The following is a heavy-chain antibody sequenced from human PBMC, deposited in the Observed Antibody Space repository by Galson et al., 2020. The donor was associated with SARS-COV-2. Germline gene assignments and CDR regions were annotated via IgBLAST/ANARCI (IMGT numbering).Heavy chain of an antibody. Sequence: SQTLSLPCTVSVGSITSTSNYWGWIRQPPGKGLEWIGNIHYSGSTYFNPSLKSRVTISVDTPKNQVSLKLNSVTAADTAVYYCARDRPISMIFAVVYPHYYDYYMDVWGQGTTVTVSS. V-gene: IGHV4-39*07. D-gene: IGHD3-3*01. CDR1: VGSITSTSNY. J-gene: IGHJ6*03. CDR3: ARDRPISMIFAVVYPHYYDYYMDV. CDR2: IHYSGST.